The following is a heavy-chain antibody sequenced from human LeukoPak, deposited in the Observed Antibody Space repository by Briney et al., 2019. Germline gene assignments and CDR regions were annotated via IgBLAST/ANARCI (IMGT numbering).Heavy chain of an antibody. Sequence: ASVKVSCKASGYTFTGYYMHWVRQAPGQGLEWMGWINPNSGGTNYAQKFQGRVTMTRDTSISTAYMELSRLRSDDTAVYYCARYSYGYPYYYGMDVWSQGTTVTVSS. CDR3: ARYSYGYPYYYGMDV. CDR2: INPNSGGT. D-gene: IGHD5-18*01. J-gene: IGHJ6*02. V-gene: IGHV1-2*02. CDR1: GYTFTGYY.